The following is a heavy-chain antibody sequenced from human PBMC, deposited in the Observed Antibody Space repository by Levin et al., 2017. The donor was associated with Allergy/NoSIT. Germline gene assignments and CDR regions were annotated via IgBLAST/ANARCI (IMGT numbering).Heavy chain of an antibody. D-gene: IGHD6-19*01. CDR2: IYTSGST. CDR3: ARAFVAVAANWFDP. V-gene: IGHV4-61*02. Sequence: SETLSLTCTVSGGSISSGSYYWSWIRQPAGKGLEWIGRIYTSGSTNYNPSLKSRVTISVDTSKNQFSLKLSSVTAADTAVYYCARAFVAVAANWFDPWGQGTLVTVSS. J-gene: IGHJ5*02. CDR1: GGSISSGSYY.